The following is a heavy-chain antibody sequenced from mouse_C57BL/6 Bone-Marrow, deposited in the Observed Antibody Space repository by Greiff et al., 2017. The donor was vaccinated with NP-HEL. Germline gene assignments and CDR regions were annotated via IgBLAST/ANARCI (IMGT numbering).Heavy chain of an antibody. D-gene: IGHD1-1*01. Sequence: EVKLVESGGGLVQPGGSLSLSCAASGFTFTDYYMSWVRQPPGKALEWLGFIRNKANGYTTEYSASVKGRFTISRDNSQSILYLQMNALRAEDSATYYCARGGSSYVGFAYWGQGTLVTVSA. CDR1: GFTFTDYY. J-gene: IGHJ3*01. V-gene: IGHV7-3*01. CDR2: IRNKANGYTT. CDR3: ARGGSSYVGFAY.